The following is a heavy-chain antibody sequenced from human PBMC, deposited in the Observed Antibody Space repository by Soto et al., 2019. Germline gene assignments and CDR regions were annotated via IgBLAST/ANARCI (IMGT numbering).Heavy chain of an antibody. V-gene: IGHV6-1*01. CDR3: ARERSSSSRHDNWFDP. CDR2: TYYRSKWYN. CDR1: GDSVSTNSAA. D-gene: IGHD6-6*01. J-gene: IGHJ5*02. Sequence: SETLSLTCAISGDSVSTNSAAWNWIRQSPSRGLEWLGRTYYRSKWYNDYAVSVKSRITINPDTSKNQFSLQLNSVTPEDTAVYYCARERSSSSRHDNWFDPWGQGTLVTVSS.